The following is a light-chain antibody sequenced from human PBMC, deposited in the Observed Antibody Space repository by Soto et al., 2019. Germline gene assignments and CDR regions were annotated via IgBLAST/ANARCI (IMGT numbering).Light chain of an antibody. CDR2: EVS. CDR3: SSYTGSSTLYV. CDR1: SSDIGGYNY. Sequence: SVLTQPACVSGSPGQSITISCTGTSSDIGGYNYVCWYQQHPGKVPKLMIFEVSNRPSGVSYRFSGSKSGNTASLTISGLQAEDEADYYCSSYTGSSTLYVFGTGTKVTVL. V-gene: IGLV2-14*01. J-gene: IGLJ1*01.